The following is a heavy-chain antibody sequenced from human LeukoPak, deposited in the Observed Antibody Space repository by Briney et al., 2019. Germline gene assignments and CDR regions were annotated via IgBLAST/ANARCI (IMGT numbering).Heavy chain of an antibody. CDR1: GFTFSSYA. V-gene: IGHV3-23*01. CDR3: AKSVGSRRQGY. D-gene: IGHD6-19*01. J-gene: IGHJ4*02. CDR2: ISGSGGST. Sequence: PGGSLRLSWAASGFTFSSYAMSWVRQAPGEGLEWVSAISGSGGSTYYADSGKGRFTISRDNSKNTLYRQMNSLRAEDTAVYYCAKSVGSRRQGYWGQGTLVTVSS.